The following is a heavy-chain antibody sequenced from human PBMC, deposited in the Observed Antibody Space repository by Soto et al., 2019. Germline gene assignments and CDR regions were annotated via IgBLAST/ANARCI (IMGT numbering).Heavy chain of an antibody. CDR1: GFTFSSYG. D-gene: IGHD3-10*01. J-gene: IGHJ6*02. CDR3: AKVLLIMVRKVIIPPQYYYGMNV. V-gene: IGHV3-33*06. CDR2: IWYDGSNK. Sequence: PGGSLRLSCAASGFTFSSYGMHWVRQAPGKGLEWVAVIWYDGSNKYYADSVKGRFTISRDNSKNTLYLQMNSLRAEDTAVYYCAKVLLIMVRKVIIPPQYYYGMNVWGQGTPVTV.